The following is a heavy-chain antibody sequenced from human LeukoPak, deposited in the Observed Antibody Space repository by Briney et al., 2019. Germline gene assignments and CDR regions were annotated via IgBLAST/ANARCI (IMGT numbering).Heavy chain of an antibody. Sequence: SETLSLTCTVSGGSISSSSYYWGWIRQPPGKGLEWIGSIYHSGSTYYNPSLKSRVTISVDTSKNQFSLKLTSVTAADTAVYYCARAQSVNPMIEVDDKWFDPWGQGTLVTVSS. V-gene: IGHV4-39*07. CDR2: IYHSGST. J-gene: IGHJ5*02. D-gene: IGHD3-22*01. CDR3: ARAQSVNPMIEVDDKWFDP. CDR1: GGSISSSSYY.